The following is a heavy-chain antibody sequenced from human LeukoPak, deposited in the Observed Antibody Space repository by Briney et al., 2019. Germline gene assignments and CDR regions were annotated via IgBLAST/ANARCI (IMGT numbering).Heavy chain of an antibody. Sequence: GGSLRLSCAASGFTFSNYAMNWVRQAPGKGLEWVSLISGSTGSTSYADSVKGRFTISRDNAKNTLYLQMNSLRAEDTAVYYCARGYYDSSGFYLGYWGQGTLVTVSS. CDR1: GFTFSNYA. D-gene: IGHD3-22*01. CDR3: ARGYYDSSGFYLGY. J-gene: IGHJ4*02. CDR2: ISGSTGST. V-gene: IGHV3-23*01.